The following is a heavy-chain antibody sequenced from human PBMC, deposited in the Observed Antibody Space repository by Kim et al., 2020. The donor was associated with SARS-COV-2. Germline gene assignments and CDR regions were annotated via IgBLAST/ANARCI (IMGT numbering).Heavy chain of an antibody. Sequence: SETLSLTCSVSGDPVRSGNHHWSWIRQSPGKGLEWIGYLYYTGVAVYNPSLEGRVSMSADTATNQFSLSLTSVTAADTAVYFFARGHEPVGYYGLAVWGRGATVIVSS. CDR3: ARGHEPVGYYGLAV. J-gene: IGHJ6*02. CDR1: GDPVRSGNHH. V-gene: IGHV4-30-4*01. CDR2: LYYTGVA.